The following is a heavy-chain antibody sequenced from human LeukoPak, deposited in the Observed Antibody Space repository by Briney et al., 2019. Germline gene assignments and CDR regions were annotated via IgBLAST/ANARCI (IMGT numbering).Heavy chain of an antibody. CDR3: ARGHSGWYYFDY. V-gene: IGHV4-61*10. CDR2: IYYSGST. D-gene: IGHD6-19*01. J-gene: IGHJ4*02. CDR1: ACSINSGSHY. Sequence: ASETLSLTCTGSACSINSGSHYWSWIRQPAGKGLEWIGYIYYSGSTNYNPSLKSRVTISVDTSKNQFSLKLSSVTAADTAVYYCARGHSGWYYFDYWGQGTLVTVSS.